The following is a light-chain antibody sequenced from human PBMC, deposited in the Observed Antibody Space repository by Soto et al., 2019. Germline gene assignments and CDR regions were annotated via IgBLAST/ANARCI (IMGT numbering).Light chain of an antibody. V-gene: IGKV3D-15*01. CDR3: QQYDNWPWT. J-gene: IGKJ1*01. Sequence: EVVIKQPASTVSVPPGERATLSCRASQSVRTSLAWYQHKPGQAPRLVIYDASLRANGVPARFGGSGSGTDFTLTISSLQSEDFAVYYCQQYDNWPWTFGQGTKVDIK. CDR1: QSVRTS. CDR2: DAS.